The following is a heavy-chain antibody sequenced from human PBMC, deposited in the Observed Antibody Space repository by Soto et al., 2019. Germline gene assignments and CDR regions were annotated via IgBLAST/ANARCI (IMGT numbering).Heavy chain of an antibody. V-gene: IGHV4-31*03. CDR1: GGSISSGGYY. D-gene: IGHD3-10*01. Sequence: SETLSLTCTVSGGSISSGGYYWSWIRQHPGKGLEWIGYIYYSGSTYYNPSLKSRVTISVDTSKNQFSLKLSSVTAADTAVYYCARVAYYYGSGSYYPNWFDPWGQGTLVTVSS. CDR2: IYYSGST. J-gene: IGHJ5*02. CDR3: ARVAYYYGSGSYYPNWFDP.